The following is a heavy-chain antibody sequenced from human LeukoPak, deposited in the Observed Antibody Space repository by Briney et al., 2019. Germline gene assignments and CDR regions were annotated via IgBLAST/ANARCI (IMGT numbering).Heavy chain of an antibody. Sequence: PGGSLRLSCAASGFTFNSYSMHWVRQAPGKGLEWVTAISDDETYKFYADSVKGRFTISRDNSKNTLYLQMNSLRAEDTAVYYCARSLYYYGSGSYSAPDYWGQGTLVTVSS. V-gene: IGHV3-30-3*01. D-gene: IGHD3-10*01. J-gene: IGHJ4*02. CDR1: GFTFNSYS. CDR2: ISDDETYK. CDR3: ARSLYYYGSGSYSAPDY.